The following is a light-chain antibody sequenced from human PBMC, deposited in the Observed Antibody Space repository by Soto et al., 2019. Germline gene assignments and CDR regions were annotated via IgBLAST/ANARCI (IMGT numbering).Light chain of an antibody. J-gene: IGLJ3*02. CDR2: EVS. Sequence: QSALTQPPSASGSPGQSVTISCTGTSSDIGQYNYVSWYQQQPGEAPKLMISEVSRRPSGVSHRFSGSKFGNTAYLTVSGLQPDDEAYYYCSSYPGNNALVFGGGTKLTVL. CDR3: SSYPGNNALV. CDR1: SSDIGQYNY. V-gene: IGLV2-8*01.